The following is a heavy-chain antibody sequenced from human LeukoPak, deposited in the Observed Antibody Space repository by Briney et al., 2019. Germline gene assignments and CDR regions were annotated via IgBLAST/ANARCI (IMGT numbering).Heavy chain of an antibody. Sequence: SVKVSCKASGGXFSXXXXXWVXXXPXQXXEXMXXXIPXFGTANYAQKFQGRVTITADESTSTAYMELSSLRSEDTAVYYCACGIVVVPAAILVDAFDIWGQGTMVTVSS. D-gene: IGHD2-2*01. J-gene: IGHJ3*02. V-gene: IGHV1-69*13. CDR2: XIPXFGTA. CDR3: ACGIVVVPAAILVDAFDI. CDR1: GGXFSXXX.